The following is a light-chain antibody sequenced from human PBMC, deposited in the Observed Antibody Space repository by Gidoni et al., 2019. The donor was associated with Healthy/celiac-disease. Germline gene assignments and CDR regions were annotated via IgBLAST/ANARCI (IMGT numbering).Light chain of an antibody. CDR3: QQYNNWPLT. V-gene: IGKV3-15*01. J-gene: IGKJ4*01. Sequence: ERVMTQSPATLSVSPGERATLSCRASQSVSSNLAWYQQKPGQAPRPLIYGASTRATGIPARFSGSGSGTEFTLTISSLQSEDFAVYYCQQYNNWPLTFXGXTKVEIK. CDR2: GAS. CDR1: QSVSSN.